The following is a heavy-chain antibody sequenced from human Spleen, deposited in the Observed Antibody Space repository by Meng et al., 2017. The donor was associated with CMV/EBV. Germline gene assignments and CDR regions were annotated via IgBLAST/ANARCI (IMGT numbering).Heavy chain of an antibody. Sequence: GETLKISCAASGFTVSTDAMSWFRQAPGKGLEWVSANSGTGTSTYYADAVKGRFTISRDNSKNTLYLQMNSLRAEDTAVYYCAKRGGYCSSTSCLSTHPDFDYWGQGTLVTVSS. J-gene: IGHJ4*02. D-gene: IGHD2-2*01. CDR2: NSGTGTST. V-gene: IGHV3-23*01. CDR3: AKRGGYCSSTSCLSTHPDFDY. CDR1: GFTVSTDA.